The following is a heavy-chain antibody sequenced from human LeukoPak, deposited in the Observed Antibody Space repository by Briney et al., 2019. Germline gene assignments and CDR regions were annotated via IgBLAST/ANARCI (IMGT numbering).Heavy chain of an antibody. Sequence: SETLSLTCTVAGGSINSYYWSWIRQPPGKGLEWIGYIYYSGSTNYSPSLKGRVTISVDTSKNQFSLKLSSVTAADTAVYYCARGLAAAGTSYFDYWGQGTLVTVSS. CDR1: GGSINSYY. CDR3: ARGLAAAGTSYFDY. D-gene: IGHD6-13*01. V-gene: IGHV4-59*01. CDR2: IYYSGST. J-gene: IGHJ4*02.